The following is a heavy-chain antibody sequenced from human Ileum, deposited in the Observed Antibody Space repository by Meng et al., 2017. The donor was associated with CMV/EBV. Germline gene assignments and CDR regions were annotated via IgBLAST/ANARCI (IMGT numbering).Heavy chain of an antibody. D-gene: IGHD3-10*01. CDR3: VRDGETYSLLNYDMDV. J-gene: IGHJ6*01. V-gene: IGHV3-30*04. CDR1: GFTFSRYP. Sequence: GESLKISCAVSGFTFSRYPMHWVRQAPGKGLEWVALISYDGSYDYYADSVKGRFTISRDNSKTTLYLQMNSLRPEDTAVYYCVRDGETYSLLNYDMDVWGQG. CDR2: ISYDGSYD.